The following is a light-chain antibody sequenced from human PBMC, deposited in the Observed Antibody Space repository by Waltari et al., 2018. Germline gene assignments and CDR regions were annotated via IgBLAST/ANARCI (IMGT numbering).Light chain of an antibody. CDR2: GTP. Sequence: QSVLTQPPAVSGAPGQRVTISCTGSNSNIGAGFDVHWFQQLPGAAPKLLIYGTPNPPSAAPGRFSGSKSGSSASLAISGLQTEDEADYYCQSYDSSVRAYVLGSGTKVTVL. CDR1: NSNIGAGFD. CDR3: QSYDSSVRAYV. J-gene: IGLJ1*01. V-gene: IGLV1-40*01.